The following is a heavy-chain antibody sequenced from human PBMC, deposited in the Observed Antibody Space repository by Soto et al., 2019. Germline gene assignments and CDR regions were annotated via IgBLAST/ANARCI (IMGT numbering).Heavy chain of an antibody. Sequence: QVQLQESGPGLVKPSETLSLTCTVSGGSISSYYWSWIRQPAGKGLEWIGRIYTSGSTNYNPSLKSRVTMSVDTSKNQFSLKLSSVTAADTAVYYCARDGDSSSLSPENYYYGMDVWGQGTTVTVSS. J-gene: IGHJ6*02. CDR2: IYTSGST. V-gene: IGHV4-4*07. CDR3: ARDGDSSSLSPENYYYGMDV. CDR1: GGSISSYY. D-gene: IGHD6-6*01.